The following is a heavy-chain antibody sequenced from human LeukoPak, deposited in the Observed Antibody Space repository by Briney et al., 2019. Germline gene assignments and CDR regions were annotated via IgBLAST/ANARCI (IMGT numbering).Heavy chain of an antibody. D-gene: IGHD4-23*01. J-gene: IGHJ4*02. CDR1: GFIFSTYA. CDR3: AKKNGGNFPFDY. V-gene: IGHV3-23*01. Sequence: GGSLRLSCTASGFIFSTYAVNWVRQAPGKGVEWVSVISGGGGTTYYADSVKGRFTISRDNSKNTLYLQMNSLRAEDTAIYYCAKKNGGNFPFDYWGQGTLVTVSS. CDR2: ISGGGGTT.